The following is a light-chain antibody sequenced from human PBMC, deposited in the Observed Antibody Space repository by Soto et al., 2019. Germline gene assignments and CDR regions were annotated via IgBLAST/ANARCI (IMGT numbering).Light chain of an antibody. Sequence: QSVLTQPHSVSGAPGQRVPISCTGRSSNIGAGYDVHWYQQLPGTAPKLLIYGNSNRPSGVPDRFSGSKSGTSASLAITGLQAEDDADYYCQSYDSSLSGNVVFVGGTKLTVL. J-gene: IGLJ2*01. CDR1: SSNIGAGYD. CDR3: QSYDSSLSGNVV. V-gene: IGLV1-40*01. CDR2: GNS.